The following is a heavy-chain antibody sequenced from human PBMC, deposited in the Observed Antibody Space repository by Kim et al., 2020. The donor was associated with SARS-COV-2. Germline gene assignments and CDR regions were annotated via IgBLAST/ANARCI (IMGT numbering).Heavy chain of an antibody. D-gene: IGHD2-2*01. CDR2: INTNTGNP. V-gene: IGHV7-4-1*02. Sequence: ASVKVSCKASGYTFTSYAMNWVRQAPGQGLEWMGWINTNTGNPTYAQGFTGRFVFSLDTSVSTAYLQISSLKAEDTAVYYCARDGMGYQLLSWFDPWGQGTLVTVSS. CDR1: GYTFTSYA. J-gene: IGHJ5*02. CDR3: ARDGMGYQLLSWFDP.